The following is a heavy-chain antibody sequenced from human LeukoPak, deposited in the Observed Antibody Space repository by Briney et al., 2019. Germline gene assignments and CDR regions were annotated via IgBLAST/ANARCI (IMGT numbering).Heavy chain of an antibody. CDR1: GFTFSDHA. Sequence: PGGSLRLSCAASGFTFSDHAMHWVRQAPGKGLEWVSAVGIAADTFYPGSVKGRFTISRDNAKNSVYLQMNSLRAEDTAVYYCARAMDVWGEGTTVTVSS. CDR2: VGIAADT. CDR3: ARAMDV. V-gene: IGHV3-13*01. J-gene: IGHJ6*03.